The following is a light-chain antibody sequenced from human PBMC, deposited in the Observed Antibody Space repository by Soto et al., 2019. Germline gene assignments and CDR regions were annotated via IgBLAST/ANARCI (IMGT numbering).Light chain of an antibody. CDR1: ESVSMNY. V-gene: IGKV3-20*01. CDR2: GAS. Sequence: EIVLTQSPGTLSLSPGERATPSCRASESVSMNYLAWYQQKRGQAPRLLIYGASNRATGIPDRFTGSGSETDFTLTISRLEPEDFAVYFCQQYGRSPWTFGQGTKVDI. CDR3: QQYGRSPWT. J-gene: IGKJ1*01.